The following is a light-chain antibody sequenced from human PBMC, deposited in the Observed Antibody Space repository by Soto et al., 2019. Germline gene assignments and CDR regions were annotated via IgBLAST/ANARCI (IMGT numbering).Light chain of an antibody. V-gene: IGLV2-8*01. CDR3: SSYAGTNNYV. CDR1: NGDVGSYDL. J-gene: IGLJ1*01. Sequence: QSALTQPASVSGSPGQSITISCTGTNGDVGSYDLVSWYQRYPGEAPKLIIYEVNKRPSDIPDRFSGSKSGNTASLTVSGLQAEDEADYYCSSYAGTNNYVFGTGTKLTVL. CDR2: EVN.